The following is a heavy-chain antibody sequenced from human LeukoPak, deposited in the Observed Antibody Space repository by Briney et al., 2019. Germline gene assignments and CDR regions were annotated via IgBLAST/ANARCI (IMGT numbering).Heavy chain of an antibody. D-gene: IGHD5-18*01. Sequence: PGGSLRLSCAASGFTFSSYGMLWVRQAPGKGLEWVAFIRYDGSNKYYADSVKGRFTISRDNSKNTLYLQMNSLRAEDTAVYYCAKGGWIQLVYYFDYWGQGTLVTVSS. CDR1: GFTFSSYG. J-gene: IGHJ4*02. CDR2: IRYDGSNK. CDR3: AKGGWIQLVYYFDY. V-gene: IGHV3-30*02.